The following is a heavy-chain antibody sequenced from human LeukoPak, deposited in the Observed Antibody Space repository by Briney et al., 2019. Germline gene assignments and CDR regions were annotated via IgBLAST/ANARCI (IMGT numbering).Heavy chain of an antibody. D-gene: IGHD2-15*01. V-gene: IGHV1-2*02. Sequence: ASVKVSCTASGYTFTGYYMHWVRQAPGQGLEWMGWINPNSGGTNYAQKFQGRVTMTRDTSISTAYMELSRLRSDDTAVYYCARGRIVVVVAAKTPLSYWGQGTLVTVSS. CDR3: ARGRIVVVVAAKTPLSY. J-gene: IGHJ4*02. CDR2: INPNSGGT. CDR1: GYTFTGYY.